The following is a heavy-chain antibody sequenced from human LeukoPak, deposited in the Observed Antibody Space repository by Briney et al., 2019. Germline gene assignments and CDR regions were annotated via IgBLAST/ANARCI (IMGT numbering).Heavy chain of an antibody. Sequence: GGSLTLSCAASRFTDSSKFMNWVGQAPAKGLEGVSILYSGWSTYYADSVTVRFTISKDNSKNTLYLQMNSLKTEDTAVYYCARGGASNFASFHVWGKGTTVTVSS. V-gene: IGHV3-66*02. CDR2: LYSGWST. CDR3: ARGGASNFASFHV. D-gene: IGHD4-11*01. J-gene: IGHJ6*04. CDR1: RFTDSSKF.